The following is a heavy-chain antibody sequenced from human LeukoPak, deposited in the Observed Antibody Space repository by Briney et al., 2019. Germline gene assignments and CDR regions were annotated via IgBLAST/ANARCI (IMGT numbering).Heavy chain of an antibody. Sequence: ASVKVSCKVSGYTLTELSMHWVRQAPGKGLEWMGGFDPEDGETIYAQKFQGRVTMTEDTSTDTAYMELSSLRSEDTAVYYCATDSGYGSGSYLFDWGQGTLVTVSS. CDR2: FDPEDGET. CDR3: ATDSGYGSGSYLFD. V-gene: IGHV1-24*01. D-gene: IGHD3-10*01. J-gene: IGHJ4*02. CDR1: GYTLTELS.